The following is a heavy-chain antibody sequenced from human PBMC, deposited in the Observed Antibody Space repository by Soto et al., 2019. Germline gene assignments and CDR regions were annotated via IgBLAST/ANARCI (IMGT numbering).Heavy chain of an antibody. CDR1: GGTFSGYF. D-gene: IGHD3-10*01. CDR3: ARDFRYFPY. V-gene: IGHV4-34*01. CDR2: IEHNGNN. J-gene: IGHJ4*02. Sequence: TSETLSLTCAVYGGTFSGYFWAWVRQPPGKGLEWIGEIEHNGNNNINPSLKSRVTMSVDTSKNQISLTLTSVTAADTAMYYCARDFRYFPYWGQGTLVTVSS.